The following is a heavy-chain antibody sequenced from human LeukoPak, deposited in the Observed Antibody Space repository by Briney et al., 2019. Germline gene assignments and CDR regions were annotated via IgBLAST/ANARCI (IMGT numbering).Heavy chain of an antibody. V-gene: IGHV4-4*02. D-gene: IGHD6-19*01. Sequence: PSETLSLTCAVSGGSISSSNWWTWVRQPPGKGLEWIGEIYHSGSTNYNPSFKSRVTISLDRSKNQFSLKLSSVTAADTALYYCASFTSGWPEYFHHWGQGTLVTVSS. CDR1: GGSISSSNW. CDR3: ASFTSGWPEYFHH. CDR2: IYHSGST. J-gene: IGHJ1*01.